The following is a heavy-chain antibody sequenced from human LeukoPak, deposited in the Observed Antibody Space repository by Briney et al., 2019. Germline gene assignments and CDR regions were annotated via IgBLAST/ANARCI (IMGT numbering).Heavy chain of an antibody. D-gene: IGHD1-1*01. CDR3: ARRGTGHGMDV. CDR1: GFTFSDYY. J-gene: IGHJ6*02. V-gene: IGHV3-11*04. CDR2: VSSSDSTI. Sequence: GGSLRLSCAASGFTFSDYYMSWIRQAPGKGLEWVSYVSSSDSTIYYADSVKGRFTISRDNAKNTLFLQMNSLRAEDTAVYYCARRGTGHGMDVWGQGTTVIVSS.